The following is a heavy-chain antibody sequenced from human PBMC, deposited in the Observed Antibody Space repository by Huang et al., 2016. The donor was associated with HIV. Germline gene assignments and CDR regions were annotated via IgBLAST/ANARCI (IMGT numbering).Heavy chain of an antibody. CDR2: INHSGRT. V-gene: IGHV4-34*01. CDR1: GGSFSGPN. J-gene: IGHJ4*02. CDR3: ARGRGDARGFLGLDF. Sequence: QVQLNQWGAGLLKPSETLSLTCAVYGGSFSGPNWTWIRQTPGKGLEWIGEINHSGRTNYSPSLKRRVTISRDTSKNQFSLRLRSVTAADTAVYYCARGRGDARGFLGLDFWGQGTLVTVSS. D-gene: IGHD3-16*01.